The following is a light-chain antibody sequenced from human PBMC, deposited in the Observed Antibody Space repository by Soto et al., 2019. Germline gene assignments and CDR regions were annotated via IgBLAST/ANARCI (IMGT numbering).Light chain of an antibody. Sequence: DIQMIQSPSSLSASVGDRVTITCQASLDISHYLNWYQQKPGKAPKLLMYDASILETGVPSRFSGSGSWTDFTFTISSLQAEDIATYYCQQYDNLPLTFGGGTKVEIK. J-gene: IGKJ4*01. CDR1: LDISHY. V-gene: IGKV1-33*01. CDR3: QQYDNLPLT. CDR2: DAS.